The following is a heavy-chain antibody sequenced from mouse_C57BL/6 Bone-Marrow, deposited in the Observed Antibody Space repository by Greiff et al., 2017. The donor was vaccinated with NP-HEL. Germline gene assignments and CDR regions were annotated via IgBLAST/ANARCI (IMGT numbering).Heavy chain of an antibody. D-gene: IGHD1-1*01. CDR1: GYTFTDYY. CDR3: ARGVITTVVATRAMDY. Sequence: EVQLQQYGPELVKPGASVKISCKASGYTFTDYYMNWVKQSHGKSLEWIGDINPNNGGTSYNQKVKGKATLTVDKSSSTAYMELRSLTSEDSAVYYCARGVITTVVATRAMDYWGQGTSVTVSS. J-gene: IGHJ4*01. CDR2: INPNNGGT. V-gene: IGHV1-26*01.